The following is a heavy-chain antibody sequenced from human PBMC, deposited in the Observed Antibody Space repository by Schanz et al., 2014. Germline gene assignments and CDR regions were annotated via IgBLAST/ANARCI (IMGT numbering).Heavy chain of an antibody. V-gene: IGHV1-46*01. D-gene: IGHD2-2*01. CDR3: VRAVGPAALHGYWFDP. Sequence: QVQLVQSGVEVKKPGASVTVSCKASGYMYTSHFLHWVRQAPGQGFEWIGLINPIDGSTTYPLRFHGRITMTRDTSTTTFYMDLTSLRSEDTAVYYCVRAVGPAALHGYWFDPWGQGTLVTVAS. J-gene: IGHJ5*02. CDR1: GYMYTSHF. CDR2: INPIDGST.